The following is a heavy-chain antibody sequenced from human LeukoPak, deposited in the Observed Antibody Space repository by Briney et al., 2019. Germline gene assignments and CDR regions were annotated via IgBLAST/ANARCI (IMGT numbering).Heavy chain of an antibody. V-gene: IGHV6-1*01. CDR1: GDSVSSNSAA. CDR2: TYYRSKWYS. CDR3: ARTSGWFDY. J-gene: IGHJ5*01. Sequence: SQTLSLTCAISGDSVSSNSAAWNWIRQSPSRGLEWLGRTYYRSKWYSEYALSLRVRLTIKPDTSKNQFSLQLNSVTPEDTAVYYCARTSGWFDYWGQGTPVTVSS. D-gene: IGHD6-19*01.